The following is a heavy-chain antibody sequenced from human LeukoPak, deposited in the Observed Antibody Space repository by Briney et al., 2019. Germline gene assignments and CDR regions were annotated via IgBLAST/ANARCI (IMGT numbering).Heavy chain of an antibody. V-gene: IGHV3-23*01. CDR2: ISGSGGST. CDR3: AKGVAGCSGGSCYSDYYMDV. Sequence: GGSLRLSCAASGFTFSSYAMSWVRQAPGKGLEWVSAISGSGGSTYYADSVKGRFTISRDNSKNTLYLQMNSLRAEDTAVYYCAKGVAGCSGGSCYSDYYMDVWGKGTTVTVSS. D-gene: IGHD2-15*01. J-gene: IGHJ6*03. CDR1: GFTFSSYA.